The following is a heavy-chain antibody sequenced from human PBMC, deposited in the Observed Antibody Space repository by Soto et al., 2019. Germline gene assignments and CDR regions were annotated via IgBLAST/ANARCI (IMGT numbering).Heavy chain of an antibody. CDR2: IYYSGST. D-gene: IGHD2-15*01. CDR3: ARRVVAHSGYFDY. J-gene: IGHJ4*02. CDR1: GGSISSYY. V-gene: IGHV4-59*08. Sequence: PSETLSLTCTVSGGSISSYYWSCIRQPPGKGLEWIGYIYYSGSTNYNPSLKSRVTISVDTSKNQFSLKLSSVTAADTAVYYCARRVVAHSGYFDYWGQGTLVTVS.